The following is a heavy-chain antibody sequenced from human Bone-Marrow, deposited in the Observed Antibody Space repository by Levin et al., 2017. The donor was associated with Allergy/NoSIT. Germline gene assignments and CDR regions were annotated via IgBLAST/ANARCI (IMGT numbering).Heavy chain of an antibody. J-gene: IGHJ2*01. CDR3: ARVNIVVVVAATFPDGYFDL. D-gene: IGHD2-15*01. Sequence: PSETLSLTCTVSGGSISSYYWSWIRQPPGKGLEWIGYIYYSGSTNYNPSLKSRVTISVDTSKNQFSLKLSSVTAADTAVYYCARVNIVVVVAATFPDGYFDLWGRGTLVTVSS. CDR2: IYYSGST. CDR1: GGSISSYY. V-gene: IGHV4-59*01.